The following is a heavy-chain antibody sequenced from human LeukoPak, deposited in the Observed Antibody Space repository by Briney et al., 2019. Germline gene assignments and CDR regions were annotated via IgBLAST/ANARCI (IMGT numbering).Heavy chain of an antibody. J-gene: IGHJ4*02. CDR3: VKAERFSGTKTPDY. D-gene: IGHD1-26*01. CDR1: GFTFTSYA. CDR2: ISGSGNSA. V-gene: IGHV3-23*01. Sequence: PGGSLRLSCETSGFTFTSYAMSWVRQAPGKGLEWVSVISGSGNSANYADSVKGRFTISRDNSRSTLYLQMTSLRVEDTATYYCVKAERFSGTKTPDYWGQGTLVTVAS.